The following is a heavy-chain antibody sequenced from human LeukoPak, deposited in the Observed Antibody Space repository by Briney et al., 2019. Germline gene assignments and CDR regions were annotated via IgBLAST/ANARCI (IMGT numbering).Heavy chain of an antibody. CDR1: SGSISNSSYY. Sequence: PSETLSLTCTVSSGSISNSSYYWGWIRQPPGRGLEWLGSIYYSGTSYYNPSLKSRVTILVDTSKNHFSLKLSSVTAADTAVYYCARTIMSRLIDCWGQGTLVTVSS. V-gene: IGHV4-39*02. CDR2: IYYSGTS. CDR3: ARTIMSRLIDC. D-gene: IGHD3-16*01. J-gene: IGHJ4*02.